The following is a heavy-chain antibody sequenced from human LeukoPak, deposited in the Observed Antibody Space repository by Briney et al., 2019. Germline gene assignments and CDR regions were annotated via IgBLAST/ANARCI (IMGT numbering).Heavy chain of an antibody. V-gene: IGHV3-48*03. CDR1: GFTFSSYE. J-gene: IGHJ3*02. CDR3: ARDCGGGSCYGPYDAFDI. Sequence: QTGGSRRLSCAASGFTFSSYEMNWVRQAPGKGLEWVSYISSSGSTIYYADSVKGRFTISRDNAKNSLYLQMNSLRAEDTAVYYCARDCGGGSCYGPYDAFDIWGQGTMVTVSS. D-gene: IGHD2-15*01. CDR2: ISSSGSTI.